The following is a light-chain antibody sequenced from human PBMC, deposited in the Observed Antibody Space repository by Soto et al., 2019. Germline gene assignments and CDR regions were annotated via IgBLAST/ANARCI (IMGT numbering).Light chain of an antibody. Sequence: QLVLTESPSASASLGASVKLTCTLSSGHSYYAIAWHQQQPEKGPRYLMKLNSDGSHTKGDGIPDRFSGSSSGAERYLTISSLQSEDEADYYCQTWGTGSVVFGGGTQLTVL. CDR2: LNSDGSH. CDR3: QTWGTGSVV. CDR1: SGHSYYA. V-gene: IGLV4-69*01. J-gene: IGLJ2*01.